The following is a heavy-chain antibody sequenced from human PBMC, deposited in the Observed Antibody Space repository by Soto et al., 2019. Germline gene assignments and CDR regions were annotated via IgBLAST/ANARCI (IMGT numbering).Heavy chain of an antibody. D-gene: IGHD3-16*02. CDR2: ISGSGGST. CDR1: GFTFSSYV. J-gene: IGHJ4*02. CDR3: CIVHVGELSPQKNNYLDY. V-gene: IGHV3-23*01. Sequence: EVQLLESGGGLVQPGGSLRLSCAASGFTFSSYVMSWVRQAPGKGLEWVSAISGSGGSTYYAHSVKGRFTISRDNSKNTLYLQMNSLTDEDTAVYYCCIVHVGELSPQKNNYLDYWGQGTLVTVSS.